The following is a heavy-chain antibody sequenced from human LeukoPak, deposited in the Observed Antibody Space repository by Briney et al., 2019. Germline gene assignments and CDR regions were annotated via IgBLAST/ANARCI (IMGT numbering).Heavy chain of an antibody. D-gene: IGHD2-2*03. Sequence: GGSLRLSCAASGFTFKTYAMTWVRQAPAEGLEWVSGISCRGESTYYAPSVKGRFTISRDNSKNTLYLQLNTLRAEDTAVYYCAKDSGYCSSGGCYFDFWCQGTLVSVSS. J-gene: IGHJ4*02. CDR1: GFTFKTYA. CDR2: ISCRGEST. V-gene: IGHV3-23*01. CDR3: AKDSGYCSSGGCYFDF.